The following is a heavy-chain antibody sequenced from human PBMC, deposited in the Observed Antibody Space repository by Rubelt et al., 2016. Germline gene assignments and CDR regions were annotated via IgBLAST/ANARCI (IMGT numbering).Heavy chain of an antibody. CDR3: ARAPRSTAAADY. CDR1: GYPFTTYG. Sequence: VKKPGSSVKVSCKASGYPFTTYGVTWVRQAPGQGLEWMGWISTFSGNTNYAQKFQGRVTLTTDTPTNTAYMELRSLRSDDTAVYYCARAPRSTAAADYWGQGTLVTVSS. V-gene: IGHV1-18*01. J-gene: IGHJ4*02. CDR2: ISTFSGNT. D-gene: IGHD6-13*01.